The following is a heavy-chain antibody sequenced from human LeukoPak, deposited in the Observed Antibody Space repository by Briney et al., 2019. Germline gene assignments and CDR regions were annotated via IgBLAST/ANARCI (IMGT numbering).Heavy chain of an antibody. CDR1: GVSVSNFY. CDR2: IYTNGRT. CDR3: VRDKRGWLQETNYYYYVDV. Sequence: SETLSLTCAVSGVSVSNFYWSWIRQPAGKGLEWVGRIYTNGRTKYNPSLNSRVSLSVDTSKNQLSLRLASVTAADTAVFYCVRDKRGWLQETNYYYYVDVWGKGTTVTVSS. V-gene: IGHV4-4*07. J-gene: IGHJ6*03. D-gene: IGHD5-24*01.